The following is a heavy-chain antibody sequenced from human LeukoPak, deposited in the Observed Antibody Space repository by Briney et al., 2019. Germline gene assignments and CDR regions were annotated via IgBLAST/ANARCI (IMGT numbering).Heavy chain of an antibody. J-gene: IGHJ4*02. D-gene: IGHD6-19*01. CDR2: IYSGGST. Sequence: PGGSLRLSCAASGFTVSSNYMSWVRQAPGKGLEWVSVIYSGGSTYYADSVKGRFTIPRDNSKNTLYLQMNSLRAEDTAVYYCARSVAEKFYFDYWGQGTLVTVSS. CDR3: ARSVAEKFYFDY. V-gene: IGHV3-66*01. CDR1: GFTVSSNY.